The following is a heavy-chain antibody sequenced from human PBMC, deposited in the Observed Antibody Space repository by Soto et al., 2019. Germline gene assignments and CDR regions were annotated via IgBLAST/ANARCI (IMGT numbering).Heavy chain of an antibody. CDR1: GFTVSSNY. Sequence: EVPLVETGGGLIQPGGSLRLSCAASGFTVSSNYMSWVRQAPGKGLEWVSVIYSGGSTYYADSVKGRFTISSDNSKNTLYLQMNSLGAEDTAVYYWARIPYSGWYYFDFWGQGTLVTVSS. CDR2: IYSGGST. J-gene: IGHJ4*02. CDR3: ARIPYSGWYYFDF. V-gene: IGHV3-53*02. D-gene: IGHD5-12*01.